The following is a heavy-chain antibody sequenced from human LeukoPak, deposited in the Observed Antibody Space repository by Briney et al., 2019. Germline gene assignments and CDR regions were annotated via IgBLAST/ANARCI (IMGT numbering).Heavy chain of an antibody. CDR1: GDSTSDHY. J-gene: IGHJ6*03. CDR3: ARGGYYYYYMDV. CDR2: INHSGST. V-gene: IGHV4-34*01. Sequence: SETLSLTCTVSGDSTSDHYWTWMRQPPGKGLEWIGEINHSGSTNYNPSLKSRVTISVDTSKNQFSLKLSSVTAADTAVYYCARGGYYYYYMDVWGKGTTVTVSS.